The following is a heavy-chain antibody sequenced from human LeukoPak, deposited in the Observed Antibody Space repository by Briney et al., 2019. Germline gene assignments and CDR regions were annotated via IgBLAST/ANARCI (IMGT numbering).Heavy chain of an antibody. CDR1: GGSISSYY. CDR2: IYTSGST. J-gene: IGHJ6*03. V-gene: IGHV4-4*07. Sequence: SETLSLTCTVSGGSISSYYWSWIRQPAGKGLEWIGRIYTSGSTNYNPSLTSRVTMSVDTSKNQFSLKLSSVTAADTAVYYCARVKGAVAGTVGYYYYYMDVWGKGTTVTISS. D-gene: IGHD6-19*01. CDR3: ARVKGAVAGTVGYYYYYMDV.